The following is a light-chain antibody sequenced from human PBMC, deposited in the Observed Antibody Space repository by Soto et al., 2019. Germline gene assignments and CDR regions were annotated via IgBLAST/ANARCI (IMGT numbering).Light chain of an antibody. CDR3: QQYGSSPRT. J-gene: IGKJ1*01. Sequence: EIVLTQSPGTLSLSPGERVTLSCRASQSVPSNYLAWYQQKPGQGPRLLIYGSSSRATGIPYRFSCSGSGTDFPRTISRLEAEDFAVYYCQQYGSSPRTFGQGTKVEIK. V-gene: IGKV3-20*01. CDR2: GSS. CDR1: QSVPSNY.